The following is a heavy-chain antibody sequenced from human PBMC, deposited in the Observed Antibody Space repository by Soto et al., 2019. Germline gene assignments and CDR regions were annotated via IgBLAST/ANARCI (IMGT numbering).Heavy chain of an antibody. CDR3: AKHRGFVAGPVDS. J-gene: IGHJ4*02. D-gene: IGHD6-19*01. V-gene: IGHV3-23*01. Sequence: EVQLLESGGGLAQPGGSLRLSCAVSGITFTNYAMGWVRQAPGKGLEWVSGISGNVGSTTHYADSVKGRFTISRDNSKNIPFLQMNSLRAEDTAVYYCAKHRGFVAGPVDSWGQGTLVIVSS. CDR1: GITFTNYA. CDR2: ISGNVGSTT.